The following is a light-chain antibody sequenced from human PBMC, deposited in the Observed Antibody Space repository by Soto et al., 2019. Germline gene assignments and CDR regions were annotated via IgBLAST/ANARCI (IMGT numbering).Light chain of an antibody. CDR2: AAS. CDR3: QQYGNSPPYT. V-gene: IGKV3-20*01. CDR1: QSVSSNY. J-gene: IGKJ2*01. Sequence: ELVLTQSPGTLSLSPGERATLSCRASQSVSSNYLVWYQQKPGQAPRLLIYAASRRATGIPDRFSGSVSGTDFTLTINRLEPEDFAVYYCQQYGNSPPYTFGQGTKLEIK.